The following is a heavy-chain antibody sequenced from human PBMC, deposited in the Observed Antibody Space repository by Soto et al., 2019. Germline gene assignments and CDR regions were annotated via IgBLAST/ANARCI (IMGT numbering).Heavy chain of an antibody. D-gene: IGHD4-17*01. V-gene: IGHV1-3*05. CDR2: INAANDNT. Sequence: QVQLVQAGGEEKKPGASVKVSCKASGYTFTSYAIHWVRQAPGQRLEWMGWINAANDNTKYSQKFEGRVTITRDTSASTAYMELSSLRSEDTAVYYCARDRRYGDFLDYWGQGTLVIVSS. J-gene: IGHJ4*02. CDR1: GYTFTSYA. CDR3: ARDRRYGDFLDY.